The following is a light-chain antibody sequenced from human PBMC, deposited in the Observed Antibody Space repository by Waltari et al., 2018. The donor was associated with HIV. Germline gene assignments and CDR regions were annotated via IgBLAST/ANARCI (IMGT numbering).Light chain of an antibody. Sequence: DIVMTQSPDSLTVSSGERASTNCKATPSLLYSPNNKNFLVWYQQKPGQPPTLLIYWASSRESGVPARFSGSGSGTNFTLTISSLQPEDVATYFCQQYFTPPWTFGQGTKVE. J-gene: IGKJ1*01. CDR3: QQYFTPPWT. CDR2: WAS. V-gene: IGKV4-1*01. CDR1: PSLLYSPNNKNF.